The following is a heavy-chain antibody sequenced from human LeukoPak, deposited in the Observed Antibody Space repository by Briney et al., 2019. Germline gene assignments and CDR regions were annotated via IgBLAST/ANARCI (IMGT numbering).Heavy chain of an antibody. J-gene: IGHJ4*02. Sequence: GGSLRLSCAASGFTFSTYAMGWVRQAPGKGLEWVSAISGGGGSTYYADSVKGRFTISRDNSKNTLYLQVNSLRAEDTAVYYCAKGGKWDVTPFDYWGQGTLVTVSS. V-gene: IGHV3-23*01. CDR2: ISGGGGST. CDR1: GFTFSTYA. CDR3: AKGGKWDVTPFDY. D-gene: IGHD1-26*01.